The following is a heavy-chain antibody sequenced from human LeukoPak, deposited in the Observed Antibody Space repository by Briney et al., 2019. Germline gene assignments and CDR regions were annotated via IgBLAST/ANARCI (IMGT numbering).Heavy chain of an antibody. CDR2: FDPEDGET. J-gene: IGHJ3*02. Sequence: ASVKVSCKVSGYTLTELSMHWVRQAPGKGLEWMGGFDPEDGETIYAQKFQGRVTMTEDTSTDTAYMELSSLRSEDTAVYYCATFSETYYYDSSGYPGAFDIWGQGTMVTVSS. CDR3: ATFSETYYYDSSGYPGAFDI. CDR1: GYTLTELS. V-gene: IGHV1-24*01. D-gene: IGHD3-22*01.